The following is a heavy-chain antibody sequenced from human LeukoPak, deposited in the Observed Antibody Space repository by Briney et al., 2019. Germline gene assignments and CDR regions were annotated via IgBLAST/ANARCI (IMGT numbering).Heavy chain of an antibody. V-gene: IGHV3-30-3*01. J-gene: IGHJ4*02. D-gene: IGHD6-19*01. CDR3: ARDIRLYQRSGWYPLFDY. Sequence: PGGSLRLSCAASGFTFSTYAMHWVRQAPGKGLEWVAVISSDEANKYYPDSVKGRFTISRDISKNTLYLQMNTLRAEDTAVYYCARDIRLYQRSGWYPLFDYWGQGTLVTVSS. CDR1: GFTFSTYA. CDR2: ISSDEANK.